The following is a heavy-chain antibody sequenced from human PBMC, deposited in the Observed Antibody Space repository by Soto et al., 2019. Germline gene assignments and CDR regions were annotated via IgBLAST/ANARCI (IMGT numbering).Heavy chain of an antibody. Sequence: PGESLKISCKGSGYSFTSYWIGWVRQMPGKGLEWMGIIYPGDSDTRYSPSFQGQVTISADKSISTAYLQWSSLKASDTAMYYCALTPYCTNGVCPRINWFDPWGQGTLVTVSS. CDR2: IYPGDSDT. CDR1: GYSFTSYW. CDR3: ALTPYCTNGVCPRINWFDP. D-gene: IGHD2-8*01. V-gene: IGHV5-51*01. J-gene: IGHJ5*02.